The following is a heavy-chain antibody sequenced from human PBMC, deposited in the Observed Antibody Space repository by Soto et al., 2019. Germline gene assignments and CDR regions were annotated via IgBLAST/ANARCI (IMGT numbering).Heavy chain of an antibody. CDR1: GGSISSSSYY. CDR3: ASSYGDYFYYYYMDV. CDR2: INHSGST. D-gene: IGHD4-17*01. Sequence: SETLSLTCTVSGGSISSSSYYWGWIRQPPGKGLEWIGSINHSGSTNYNPSLKSRVTISVDTSKNQFSLKLSSVTAADTAVYYCASSYGDYFYYYYMDVWGKGTTVTVSS. J-gene: IGHJ6*03. V-gene: IGHV4-39*07.